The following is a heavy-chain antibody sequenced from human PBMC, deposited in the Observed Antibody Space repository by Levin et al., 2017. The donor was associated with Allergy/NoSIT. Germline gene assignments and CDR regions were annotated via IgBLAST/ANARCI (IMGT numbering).Heavy chain of an antibody. Sequence: ASVKVSCKASGYTFTGYYMHWVRQAPGQGLEWMGWINPNSGGTNYAQKFQGRVTMTRDTSISTAYMELSRLRSDDTAVYYCARARRTTVSLNWFDPWGQGTLVTVSS. CDR3: ARARRTTVSLNWFDP. D-gene: IGHD1-1*01. CDR1: GYTFTGYY. CDR2: INPNSGGT. V-gene: IGHV1-2*02. J-gene: IGHJ5*02.